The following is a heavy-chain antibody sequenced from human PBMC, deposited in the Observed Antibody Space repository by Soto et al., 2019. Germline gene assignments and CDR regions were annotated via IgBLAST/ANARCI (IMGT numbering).Heavy chain of an antibody. D-gene: IGHD6-19*01. CDR2: ISAYNGNT. Sequence: GASVKVSCKASGYTFTSYGISWVRQAPGQGLEWMGWISAYNGNTNYAQKLQGRVTMTTDTSTSTAYMELRSLRSDDTALYYCARDRWAEVAGSLWFDPWGQGTLVTVSS. CDR3: ARDRWAEVAGSLWFDP. CDR1: GYTFTSYG. J-gene: IGHJ5*02. V-gene: IGHV1-18*01.